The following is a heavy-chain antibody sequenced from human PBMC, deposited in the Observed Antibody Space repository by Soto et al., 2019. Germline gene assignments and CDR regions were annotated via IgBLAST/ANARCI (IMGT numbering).Heavy chain of an antibody. CDR1: GASISGFY. V-gene: IGHV4-4*07. CDR3: VRDGTKTLRDWFDP. J-gene: IGHJ5*02. CDR2: IYATGTT. D-gene: IGHD1-1*01. Sequence: SEPLSLTCTVSGASISGFYWSWIRKSAGKGLEWIGRIYATGTTDYNPSLKSRVMMSVDTSKKQFSLKLRSVTAADTAVYYCVRDGTKTLRDWFDPWGQGISVTVSS.